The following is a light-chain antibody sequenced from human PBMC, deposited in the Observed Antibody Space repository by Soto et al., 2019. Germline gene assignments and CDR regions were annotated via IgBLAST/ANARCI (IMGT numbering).Light chain of an antibody. CDR3: SSYTTSITLYV. Sequence: QSVLTQPASVSGSPGQSITISCTGTSSDVCGYNYVSWYQQHPGKAPKVIIYDVSRRPSGVSNRFSGSKSDNTASLTISGLQAEDEADYYCSSYTTSITLYVFGTGTKVTVL. J-gene: IGLJ1*01. V-gene: IGLV2-14*03. CDR1: SSDVCGYNY. CDR2: DVS.